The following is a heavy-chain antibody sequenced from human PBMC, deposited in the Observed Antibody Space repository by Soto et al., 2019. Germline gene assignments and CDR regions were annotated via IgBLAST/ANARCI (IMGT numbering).Heavy chain of an antibody. CDR3: ARGPYYYDSSGYRPTDAFDI. V-gene: IGHV1-18*01. Sequence: ASVKVSCKASGYIFTNYGISWVRQAPGQGLEWMGWISAYNGNIKYAQKLQGRVTMITDTSTSTAYMELRSLKSDDTAVYYCARGPYYYDSSGYRPTDAFDIWG. D-gene: IGHD3-22*01. CDR2: ISAYNGNI. J-gene: IGHJ3*02. CDR1: GYIFTNYG.